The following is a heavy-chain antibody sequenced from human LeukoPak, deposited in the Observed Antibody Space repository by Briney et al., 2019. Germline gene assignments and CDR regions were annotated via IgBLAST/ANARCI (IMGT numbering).Heavy chain of an antibody. V-gene: IGHV1-3*01. J-gene: IGHJ4*02. CDR2: INVGNGNT. CDR1: GYTFTSYA. CDR3: ARDESD. Sequence: ASVKVSCKTSGYTFTSYALHWVRQAPGQGLEWMGWINVGNGNTRYPQKLLDRIAITRDTSTSTAYMELSGLRFEDTAVYYCARDESDWGQGTQVTVSS.